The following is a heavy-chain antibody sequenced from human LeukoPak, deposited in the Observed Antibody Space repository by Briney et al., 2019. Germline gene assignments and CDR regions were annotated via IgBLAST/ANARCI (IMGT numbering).Heavy chain of an antibody. V-gene: IGHV3-30*18. CDR1: GFTFSSYG. J-gene: IGHJ4*02. Sequence: GRSLRLSCAASGFTFSSYGMHWVRQAPGKGLEWVAVISYDGSNKYYADSVKGRFTISRDNSKNTLYLQMNSLRAEDTAVYYCAKLGGANTRGDIDYWGQGTLVTVSS. CDR2: ISYDGSNK. CDR3: AKLGGANTRGDIDY. D-gene: IGHD1-26*01.